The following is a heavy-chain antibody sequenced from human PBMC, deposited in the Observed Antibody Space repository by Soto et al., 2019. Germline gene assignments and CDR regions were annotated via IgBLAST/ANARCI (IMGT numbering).Heavy chain of an antibody. D-gene: IGHD2-2*01. Sequence: GESLKISCQASGYNFISYWIAWVRQMPGKGLEWMGRIDPSDSYTNYSPSFEGHVTISADKSISTAYLQWSSLKASDTAMYYCARRRIVVVPAAIDVAHYGMDVWGQGTTVTVSS. CDR2: IDPSDSYT. V-gene: IGHV5-10-1*01. J-gene: IGHJ6*02. CDR1: GYNFISYW. CDR3: ARRRIVVVPAAIDVAHYGMDV.